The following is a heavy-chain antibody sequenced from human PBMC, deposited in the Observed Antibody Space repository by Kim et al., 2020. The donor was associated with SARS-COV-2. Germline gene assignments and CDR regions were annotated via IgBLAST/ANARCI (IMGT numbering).Heavy chain of an antibody. V-gene: IGHV2-5*02. CDR2: IYWDDDK. CDR1: GFSLSTSGVG. Sequence: SGPTLVKPTQTLTLTCTFSGFSLSTSGVGVGWIRQPPGKALEWLALIYWDDDKRYSPSLKSRLTITKYTSKNQVVLTMTNMDPVDTATYYCAHRASGTVVDGDYYFDYWGQGTLVTVSS. J-gene: IGHJ4*02. CDR3: AHRASGTVVDGDYYFDY. D-gene: IGHD1-7*01.